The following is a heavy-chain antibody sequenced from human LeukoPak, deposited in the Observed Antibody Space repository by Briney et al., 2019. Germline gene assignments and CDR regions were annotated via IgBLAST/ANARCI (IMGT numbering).Heavy chain of an antibody. J-gene: IGHJ6*03. V-gene: IGHV7-4-1*02. Sequence: ASVKDSCKASVYTFTSYATNSVRQAPGQGLEWMGWINANTGNPTYAQAFTGRFVFSLDTSVSTAYLEISSLQAEDTAVFYCARAPGIAEPDGYFMDVWGKGTTVTVSS. CDR1: VYTFTSYA. CDR3: ARAPGIAEPDGYFMDV. CDR2: INANTGNP. D-gene: IGHD6-13*01.